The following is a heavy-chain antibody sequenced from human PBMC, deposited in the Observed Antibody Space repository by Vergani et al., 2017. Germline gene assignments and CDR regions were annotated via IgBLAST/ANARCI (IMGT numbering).Heavy chain of an antibody. J-gene: IGHJ4*02. CDR1: GYTFTSYG. V-gene: IGHV1-18*04. CDR3: ARDLNGEQQLVLGFDY. D-gene: IGHD6-13*01. Sequence: QVQLVQSGAEVKKPGASVKVSCKASGYTFTSYGISWVRQAPGQGLDWMGWISAYNGNTNYAQKLQGRVTMTTDTSTSTAYMELRSLRSDDTAVYYCARDLNGEQQLVLGFDYWGQGTMVTVSS. CDR2: ISAYNGNT.